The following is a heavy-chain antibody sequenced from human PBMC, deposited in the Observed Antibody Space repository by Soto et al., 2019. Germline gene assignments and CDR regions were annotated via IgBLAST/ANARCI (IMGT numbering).Heavy chain of an antibody. Sequence: PGGSLRLSCAASGFTFSSYGMHWVRQAPGKGLEWVAVISYDGSNKYYADSVKGRFTISRDNSKNTLYLQMNSLRAEDTAVYCCAKDRSSSWYWVHYYYGMDVWGQGTTVTVSS. J-gene: IGHJ6*02. CDR1: GFTFSSYG. CDR3: AKDRSSSWYWVHYYYGMDV. CDR2: ISYDGSNK. V-gene: IGHV3-30*18. D-gene: IGHD6-13*01.